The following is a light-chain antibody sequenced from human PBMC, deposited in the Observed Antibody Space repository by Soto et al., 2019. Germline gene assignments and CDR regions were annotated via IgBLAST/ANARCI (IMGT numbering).Light chain of an antibody. CDR3: QQRSNWPIT. J-gene: IGKJ5*01. Sequence: EIVMTQSPATLSVSPGERATLSCRASQSVSSNLAWYQQKPGQAPRLLIYDASTRATVIPARFSGSGSGTEFTFTISSLQSEDFAVYYCQQRSNWPITFGQGTRLEIK. CDR1: QSVSSN. CDR2: DAS. V-gene: IGKV3-15*01.